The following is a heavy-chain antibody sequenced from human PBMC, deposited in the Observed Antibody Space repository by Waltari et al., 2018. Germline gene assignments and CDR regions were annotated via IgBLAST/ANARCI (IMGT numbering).Heavy chain of an antibody. Sequence: VQLVESGGGLVQPGGSLRLHCAVSGFTFSSYSMNWVRQAPGKGREWVSYISSSSSTIYYADSVKGRFTISRDNAKNSLYLQMNSLRAEDTAVYYCARARGRDSSGYSRGYDAFDIWGQGTMVTVSS. CDR1: GFTFSSYS. D-gene: IGHD3-22*01. CDR2: ISSSSSTI. V-gene: IGHV3-48*01. CDR3: ARARGRDSSGYSRGYDAFDI. J-gene: IGHJ3*02.